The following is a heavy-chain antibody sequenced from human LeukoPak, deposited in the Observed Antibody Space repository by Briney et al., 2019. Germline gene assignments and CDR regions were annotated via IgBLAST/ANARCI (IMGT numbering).Heavy chain of an antibody. J-gene: IGHJ4*02. CDR3: ARGFDSKSTYFEY. D-gene: IGHD5-12*01. V-gene: IGHV4-59*01. CDR1: GGSITNNY. Sequence: PSETLSLSCTVPGGSITNNYWNWIRQPPGKGLEWIGYIYYSGSTNYNPSLKSRVTISVDTSKNQFSLRLTSVSAADTAVYYCARGFDSKSTYFEYWGQGTLLTVSS. CDR2: IYYSGST.